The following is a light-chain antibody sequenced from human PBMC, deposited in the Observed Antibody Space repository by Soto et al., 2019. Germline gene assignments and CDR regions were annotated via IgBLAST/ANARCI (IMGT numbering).Light chain of an antibody. Sequence: EIVMTQSPATLSVSPGERATLSCRASQSVSSNLAWYQQRPGQAPRLLIYGASTRATGIPARLSGSGSGTEFTLTISSLQSEDFAVYYCQQHNNWPFTFGQGTKLEL. CDR1: QSVSSN. CDR2: GAS. V-gene: IGKV3-15*01. CDR3: QQHNNWPFT. J-gene: IGKJ2*01.